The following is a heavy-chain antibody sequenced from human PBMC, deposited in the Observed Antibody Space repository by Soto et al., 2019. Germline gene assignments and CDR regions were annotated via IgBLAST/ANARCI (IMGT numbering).Heavy chain of an antibody. Sequence: GGSLRLSCAASGFTFSSYAMSWVRQAPGKGLEWVSAISGSGGSTYYADSVKGRVTISRDNSKNTLYLQMNSLRAEDTAVYYCANPLGGAYCGGDCYVFDYWGQGTLVTVSS. CDR3: ANPLGGAYCGGDCYVFDY. CDR1: GFTFSSYA. CDR2: ISGSGGST. V-gene: IGHV3-23*01. D-gene: IGHD2-21*02. J-gene: IGHJ4*02.